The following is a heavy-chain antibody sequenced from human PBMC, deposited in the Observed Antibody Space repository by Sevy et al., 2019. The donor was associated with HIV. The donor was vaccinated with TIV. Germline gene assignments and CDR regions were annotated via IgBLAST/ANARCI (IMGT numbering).Heavy chain of an antibody. CDR2: ISDRGTTI. V-gene: IGHV3-11*04. CDR3: ARDRRNYGGQYFDY. Sequence: GGSLRLSCAASGFTFSDYYMSWIRQAPGRGLEWVSYISDRGTTIYYADSVKGRFTISRDNAKNSLYLQMNSLRAEDTAIYYCARDRRNYGGQYFDYWGQGTPVTVSS. CDR1: GFTFSDYY. D-gene: IGHD4-17*01. J-gene: IGHJ4*02.